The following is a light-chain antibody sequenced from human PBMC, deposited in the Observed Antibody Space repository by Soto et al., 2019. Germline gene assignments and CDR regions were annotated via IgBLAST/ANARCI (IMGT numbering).Light chain of an antibody. J-gene: IGKJ2*03. CDR1: QTVSSNF. Sequence: EIVLTQSPGTLSLSPGERATLSCRASQTVSSNFLAWYQQKPGQAPRLFIYAASSRATGIPDRFSGSGSGTDFTFTISRLEPEDSAVYYCQQDGSSYSFGQGTKLEMK. CDR3: QQDGSSYS. V-gene: IGKV3-20*01. CDR2: AAS.